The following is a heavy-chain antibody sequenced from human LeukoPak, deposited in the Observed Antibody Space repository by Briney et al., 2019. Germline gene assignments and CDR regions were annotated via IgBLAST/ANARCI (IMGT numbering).Heavy chain of an antibody. V-gene: IGHV3-23*01. Sequence: GGSLRLSCAASGFTFSSYGMSWVRQAPGKGLEWVSAISGSGGSTYYADSVKGRFTISRDNSKNTLHLQMNSLRAEDTAVYYCAKDRPYYDILTGIFDYWGQGTLVTVSS. CDR3: AKDRPYYDILTGIFDY. D-gene: IGHD3-9*01. CDR2: ISGSGGST. CDR1: GFTFSSYG. J-gene: IGHJ4*02.